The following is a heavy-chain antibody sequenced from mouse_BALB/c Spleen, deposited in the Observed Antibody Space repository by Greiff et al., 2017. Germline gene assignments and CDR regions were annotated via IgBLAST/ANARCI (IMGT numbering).Heavy chain of an antibody. CDR2: IDPFNGGT. J-gene: IGHJ2*01. CDR3: ARSYTTVVATPLDY. D-gene: IGHD1-1*01. V-gene: IGHV1S135*01. Sequence: VQLKQSGPELMKPGASVKISCKASGYSFTSYYMHWVKQSHGKSLEWIGYIDPFNGGTSYNQKFKGKATLTVDKSSSTAYMHLSSLTSEDSAVYYCARSYTTVVATPLDYWGQGTTLTVSS. CDR1: GYSFTSYY.